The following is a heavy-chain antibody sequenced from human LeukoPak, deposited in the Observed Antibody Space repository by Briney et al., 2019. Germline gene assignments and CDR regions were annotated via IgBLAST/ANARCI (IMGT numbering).Heavy chain of an antibody. D-gene: IGHD3-10*01. V-gene: IGHV4-34*01. CDR3: ASEVMDYYGSGSSTINQHYFDY. CDR2: INHSGST. J-gene: IGHJ4*02. CDR1: GGSFSGYY. Sequence: SETLSLTRAVYGGSFSGYYWSWIRQPPGKGLEWIGEINHSGSTNYNPSLKSGVTISVDTSKHQFSLKLSYVTDADTDVYYCASEVMDYYGSGSSTINQHYFDYWGQGTLVTVSS.